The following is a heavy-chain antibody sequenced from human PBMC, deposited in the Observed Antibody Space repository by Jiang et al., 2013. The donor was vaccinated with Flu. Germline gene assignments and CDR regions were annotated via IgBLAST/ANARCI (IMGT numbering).Heavy chain of an antibody. CDR1: GFTFSNAW. Sequence: VQLVESGGGLVKPGGSLRLSCAASGFTFSNAWMSWVRQAPGQGLQWIGRIKSTTDGGTTDYTAPVRGRFAISRDDSQNTLYLQMSSLKTEDTAVYYCSTDPSDNEWMVSWGQGTLVTVSS. V-gene: IGHV3-15*01. CDR3: STDPSDNEWMVS. J-gene: IGHJ5*02. D-gene: IGHD6-19*01. CDR2: IKSTTDGGTT.